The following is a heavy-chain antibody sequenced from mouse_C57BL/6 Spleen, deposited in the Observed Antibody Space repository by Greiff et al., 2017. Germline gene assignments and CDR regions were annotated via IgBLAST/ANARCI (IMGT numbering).Heavy chain of an antibody. V-gene: IGHV1-69*01. D-gene: IGHD2-3*01. Sequence: QVQLQQPGAELVMPGASVKLSCKASGYTFTSYWMHWVKQRPGQGLEWIGEIDPSDSYTNYNQKFKGKSTLTVDKSSITAYMQLSSLTSEDSAVYYCARGGLLPLSYAMDYWGQGTSVTVSS. CDR3: ARGGLLPLSYAMDY. J-gene: IGHJ4*01. CDR2: IDPSDSYT. CDR1: GYTFTSYW.